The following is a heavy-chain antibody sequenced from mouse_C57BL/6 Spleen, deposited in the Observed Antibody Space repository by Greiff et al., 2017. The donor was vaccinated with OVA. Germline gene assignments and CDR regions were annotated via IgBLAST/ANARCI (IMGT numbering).Heavy chain of an antibody. CDR2: IYPGDGDT. CDR1: GYAFSSYW. J-gene: IGHJ3*01. Sequence: QVQLQQSGAELVKPGASVKISCKASGYAFSSYWMNWVKQRPGKGLEWIGQIYPGDGDTNYNGKFKGKATLTADKSSSTAYMQLSSLTSEDSAVYLCARNGDYYGSSYEGPWFAYWGQGTLVTVSA. V-gene: IGHV1-80*01. CDR3: ARNGDYYGSSYEGPWFAY. D-gene: IGHD1-1*01.